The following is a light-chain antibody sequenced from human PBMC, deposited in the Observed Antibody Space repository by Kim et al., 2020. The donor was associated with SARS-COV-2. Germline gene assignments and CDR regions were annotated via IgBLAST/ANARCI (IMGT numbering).Light chain of an antibody. J-gene: IGKJ4*01. CDR2: DGS. Sequence: DIQMTQSPSTLSASVGDRVTITCRASQSISNWLAWYQQRPGKAPKLLIYDGSSLESGVPSRFSGSGSGTEFTLTISSLQPDDFATYYCQQYNNYRLTFGGGTKVDIK. CDR3: QQYNNYRLT. V-gene: IGKV1-5*01. CDR1: QSISNW.